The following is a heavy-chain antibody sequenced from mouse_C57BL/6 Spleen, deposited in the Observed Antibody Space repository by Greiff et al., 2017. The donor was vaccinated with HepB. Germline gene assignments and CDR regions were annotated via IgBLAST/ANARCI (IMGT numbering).Heavy chain of an antibody. CDR1: GYTFTSYW. D-gene: IGHD2-5*01. V-gene: IGHV1-64*01. CDR3: AAYYSNYEAMDY. Sequence: QVQLQQPGAELVKPGASVKLSCKASGYTFTSYWMHWVKQRPGQGLEWIGMIHPNSGSTNYNEKLKSKATLTVDKSSSTAYMQLSSLTSEDSAVYYCAAYYSNYEAMDYWGQGTSVTVSS. CDR2: IHPNSGST. J-gene: IGHJ4*01.